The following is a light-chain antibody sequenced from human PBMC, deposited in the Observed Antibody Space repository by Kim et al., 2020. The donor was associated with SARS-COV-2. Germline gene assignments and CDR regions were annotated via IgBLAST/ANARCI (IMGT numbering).Light chain of an antibody. CDR1: QSVLYSSNNKNY. CDR3: QQYYSTLWT. V-gene: IGKV4-1*01. Sequence: DIVMTQSPDSLAVSLGERATVNCKSSQSVLYSSNNKNYLAWFQQKPGQPPKLLIYWGSTRESGVPDRFIGSGSGTDFTLTISSLQAEDVAVYYCQQYYSTLWTFGQGTKVEIK. CDR2: WGS. J-gene: IGKJ1*01.